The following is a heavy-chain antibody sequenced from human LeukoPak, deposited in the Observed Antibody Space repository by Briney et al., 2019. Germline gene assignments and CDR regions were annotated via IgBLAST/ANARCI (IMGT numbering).Heavy chain of an antibody. V-gene: IGHV3-74*01. CDR2: ITSDGSST. Sequence: QPGGSLRLSCTASGFTFSSYWMHWVRQAPGKGLVWVSRITSDGSSTSNADSVKGRFTISRDNAKNTLYLQMNSLRAEDTAVYYCSRGVGATDSWGQGTLVTVSS. J-gene: IGHJ4*02. CDR1: GFTFSSYW. CDR3: SRGVGATDS. D-gene: IGHD1-26*01.